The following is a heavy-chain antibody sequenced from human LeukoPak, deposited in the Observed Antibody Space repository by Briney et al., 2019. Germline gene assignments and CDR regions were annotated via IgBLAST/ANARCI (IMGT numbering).Heavy chain of an antibody. Sequence: GRSLRLSCAASGFTFSNYWMHWVRQDPGKGLGWVSHINTDGSSTNYADSVMGRFTISRDNAKNTLYLQMNSLRAEDTAVYYCAYSSLYYFDFWGQGTLVTVSS. V-gene: IGHV3-74*01. CDR3: AYSSLYYFDF. J-gene: IGHJ4*02. D-gene: IGHD6-13*01. CDR1: GFTFSNYW. CDR2: INTDGSST.